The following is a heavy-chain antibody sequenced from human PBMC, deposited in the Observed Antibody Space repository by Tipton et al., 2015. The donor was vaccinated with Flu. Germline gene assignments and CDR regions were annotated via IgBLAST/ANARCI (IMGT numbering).Heavy chain of an antibody. CDR1: GGSISSYY. CDR3: ARGDSSGCFDC. Sequence: LRLSCTISGGSISSYYWSWIRQPAGKGLEWIGRIYTSGSTNYNPSLKSRVTMSVDTSKNQFSLKLSSVTAADTAVYYCARGDSSGCFDCWGQGTLVTVSS. J-gene: IGHJ4*02. V-gene: IGHV4-4*07. D-gene: IGHD6-19*01. CDR2: IYTSGST.